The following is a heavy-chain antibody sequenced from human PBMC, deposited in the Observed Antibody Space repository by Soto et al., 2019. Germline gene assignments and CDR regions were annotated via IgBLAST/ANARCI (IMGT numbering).Heavy chain of an antibody. CDR3: ARDSNGGGN. CDR1: GFTISNNY. Sequence: EVQLVESGGGLVQPGGSLRLSCAASGFTISNNYMNWVRQAPGKGLEWVSLIYSGGGTYYADSVKGRFTISRDSSKKTLYLQMNSLRVEDTGVYYCARDSNGGGNWGQGTLVTVSS. D-gene: IGHD7-27*01. CDR2: IYSGGGT. J-gene: IGHJ4*02. V-gene: IGHV3-66*01.